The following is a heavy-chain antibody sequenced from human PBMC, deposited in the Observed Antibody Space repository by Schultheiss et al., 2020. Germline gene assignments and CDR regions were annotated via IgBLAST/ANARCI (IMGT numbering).Heavy chain of an antibody. CDR1: GFTFSSYS. CDR2: ISYDGSNK. CDR3: ASMIVPHYYYGMDV. J-gene: IGHJ6*02. Sequence: GESLKISCAASGFTFSSYSMNWVRQAPGKGLEWVAVISYDGSNKYYADSVKGRFTISRDNAKNSLYLQMNSLRAEDTAVYYCASMIVPHYYYGMDVWGQGTTVTVSS. V-gene: IGHV3-30*03. D-gene: IGHD3-22*01.